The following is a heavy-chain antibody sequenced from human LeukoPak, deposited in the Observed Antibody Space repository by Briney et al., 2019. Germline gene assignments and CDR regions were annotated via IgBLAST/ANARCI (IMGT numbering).Heavy chain of an antibody. V-gene: IGHV3-30*02. CDR1: GFTFRNYG. Sequence: SGGSLRLSCAASGFTFRNYGMHWVRQAPGKGLEWLAFIRYDESDKYYADSVRGRFTISRDNSKNTLYLQMNSLRAEDTALYHCAKGPLTEVAGTTWDSWGQGTLVTVSS. J-gene: IGHJ4*02. CDR2: IRYDESDK. D-gene: IGHD6-19*01. CDR3: AKGPLTEVAGTTWDS.